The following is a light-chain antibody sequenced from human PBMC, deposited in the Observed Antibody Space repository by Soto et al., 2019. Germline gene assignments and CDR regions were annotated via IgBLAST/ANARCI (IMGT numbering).Light chain of an antibody. CDR1: SGSIASHH. J-gene: IGLJ3*02. CDR3: QSYDSGTWV. CDR2: GDN. Sequence: NFMLTQSHSVSESPGKTVTISCTRSSGSIASHHVQWYQQRPGSAPITVIYGDNQRPSGVPDRFSASIDSSSNSASLTISGLRTEEEDEYYCQSYDSGTWVFGGGTKVTVL. V-gene: IGLV6-57*04.